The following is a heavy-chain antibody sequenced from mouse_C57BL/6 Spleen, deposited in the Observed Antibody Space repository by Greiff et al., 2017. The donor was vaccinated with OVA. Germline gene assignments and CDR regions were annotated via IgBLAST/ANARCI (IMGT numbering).Heavy chain of an antibody. V-gene: IGHV1-9*01. CDR1: GYTFTGYW. J-gene: IGHJ1*03. D-gene: IGHD2-4*01. CDR2: ILPGSGST. Sequence: QVQLQQSGAELMKPGASVKLSCKATGYTFTGYWIEWVKQRPGHGLEWIGEILPGSGSTNYNEKFKGKATFTADTSSNTAYMQLSSLTTEDSAIYYCARKGEDYDDVSYWYFDVWGTGTTVTVSS. CDR3: ARKGEDYDDVSYWYFDV.